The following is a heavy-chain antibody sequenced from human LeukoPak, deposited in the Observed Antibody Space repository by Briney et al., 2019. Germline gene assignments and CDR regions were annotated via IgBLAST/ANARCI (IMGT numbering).Heavy chain of an antibody. CDR1: GFTFSSYI. V-gene: IGHV3-30*19. D-gene: IGHD6-13*01. CDR2: ISYDGSNK. J-gene: IGHJ4*02. CDR3: AKDPHPYSSSWPIIYYFDY. Sequence: GGSLRLSCAASGFTFSSYIMNWVRQAPGKGLEWVAVISYDGSNKYYADSVKGRFTISRDNSKNTLYLQMNSLRAEDTAVYYCAKDPHPYSSSWPIIYYFDYWGQGTLVTVSS.